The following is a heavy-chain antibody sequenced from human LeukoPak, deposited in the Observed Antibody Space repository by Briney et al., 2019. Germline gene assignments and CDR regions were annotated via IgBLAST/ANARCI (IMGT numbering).Heavy chain of an antibody. D-gene: IGHD6-19*01. J-gene: IGHJ4*02. Sequence: PSETLSLTCTVSGGSISSSSYYCGWIRQPPGKGLEWIGSIYYSGSTYYNPSLKSRVTISVDTSKNQFSLKLSSVTAADTAVYYCARWYSSGWAFGYWGQGTLVTVSS. V-gene: IGHV4-39*01. CDR2: IYYSGST. CDR1: GGSISSSSYY. CDR3: ARWYSSGWAFGY.